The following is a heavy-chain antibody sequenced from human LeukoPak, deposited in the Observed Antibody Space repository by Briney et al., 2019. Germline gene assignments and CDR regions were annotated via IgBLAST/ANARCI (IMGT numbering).Heavy chain of an antibody. CDR1: GFTSRNYP. J-gene: IGHJ4*02. V-gene: IGHV3-23*01. Sequence: PGGSLRLSCEASGFTSRNYPMSWVRQARGKGPQWVAGINGSGATAYYATSLKGRVTISRDHGRNMLFLEIYNLRAEDTAIYYCGKAILRVLFQAAGSFALWGKGTLVPVS. CDR2: INGSGATA. CDR3: GKAILRVLFQAAGSFAL. D-gene: IGHD3-10*01.